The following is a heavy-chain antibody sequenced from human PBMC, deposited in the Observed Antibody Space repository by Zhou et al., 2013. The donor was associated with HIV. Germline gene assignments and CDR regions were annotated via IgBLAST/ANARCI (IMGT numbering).Heavy chain of an antibody. Sequence: VQLVESGGGLVKPGGSLRLSCAASGFTFSYYSMNWVRQAPGKGLEWVSSISSTSSYIYYADSVKGRFTISRDNAKNSLYLQMNSLRAEDTAVYYCARGGRDIVVVVAPTNYYFDYWGQGTLVTVSS. CDR1: GFTFSYYS. J-gene: IGHJ4*02. D-gene: IGHD2-15*01. V-gene: IGHV3-21*03. CDR3: ARGGRDIVVVVAPTNYYFDY. CDR2: ISSTSSYI.